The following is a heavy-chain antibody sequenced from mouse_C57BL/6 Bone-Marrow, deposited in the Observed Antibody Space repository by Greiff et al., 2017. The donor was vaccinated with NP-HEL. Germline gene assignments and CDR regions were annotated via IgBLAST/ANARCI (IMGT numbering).Heavy chain of an antibody. Sequence: VQLQQSGAELVRPGSSVKLSCKASGYTFTSYWMHWVKQRPIQGLEWIGNIDPSDSETHYNQKFKDKATLTVDKSSSTAYMQLSSLTSEDSAVYYCARSAQTYAMDYWGQGTSVTVSS. CDR3: ARSAQTYAMDY. CDR1: GYTFTSYW. CDR2: IDPSDSET. V-gene: IGHV1-52*01. D-gene: IGHD3-2*02. J-gene: IGHJ4*01.